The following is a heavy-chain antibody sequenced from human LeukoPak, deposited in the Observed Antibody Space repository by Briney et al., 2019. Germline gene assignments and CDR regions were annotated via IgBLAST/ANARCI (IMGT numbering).Heavy chain of an antibody. Sequence: SETLSLTCTVSGGSISSYYWSWIRQPPGKGLEWIGYITYSGSTNYNPPLESRVTISLDTSKNQFSLKLTSVTAADTAVYYCARDRGSSGNNYYFDYWGQGTLVTAS. CDR3: ARDRGSSGNNYYFDY. D-gene: IGHD6-19*01. CDR1: GGSISSYY. J-gene: IGHJ4*02. V-gene: IGHV4-59*01. CDR2: ITYSGST.